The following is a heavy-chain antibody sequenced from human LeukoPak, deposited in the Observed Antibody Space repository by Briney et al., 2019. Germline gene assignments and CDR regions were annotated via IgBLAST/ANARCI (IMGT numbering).Heavy chain of an antibody. CDR3: AKDLDGDYGHYYYGMDV. V-gene: IGHV3-23*01. D-gene: IGHD4-17*01. Sequence: PGGSLRLSCAASGFIFSTYAMSWVRQAPGKGLEWVSTISGSGVNTYYADSVKGRFTISRDNSKNTLYLQMNSLRAEDTAVYYCAKDLDGDYGHYYYGMDVWGQGTTVTVSS. CDR2: ISGSGVNT. CDR1: GFIFSTYA. J-gene: IGHJ6*02.